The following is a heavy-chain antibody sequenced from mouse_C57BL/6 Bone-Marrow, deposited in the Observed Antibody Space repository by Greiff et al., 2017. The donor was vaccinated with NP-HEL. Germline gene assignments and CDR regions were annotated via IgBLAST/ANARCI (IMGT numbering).Heavy chain of an antibody. CDR3: GRDRGTGFGY. V-gene: IGHV1-81*01. J-gene: IGHJ3*01. D-gene: IGHD3-1*01. CDR2: IYPRSGNS. Sequence: VKLVESGAELARPGASVKLSCKASGYTFTRYGISWVKQRTGLGLEWIGEIYPRSGNSFYNEKFKGNATLTADKSSSTEYMVLRSLTSEDSAVYFCGRDRGTGFGYWGQGTLVTVSA. CDR1: GYTFTRYG.